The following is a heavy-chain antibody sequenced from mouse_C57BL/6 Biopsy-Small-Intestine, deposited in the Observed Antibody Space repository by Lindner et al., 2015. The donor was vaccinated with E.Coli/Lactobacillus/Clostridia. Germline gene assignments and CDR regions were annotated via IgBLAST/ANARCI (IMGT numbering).Heavy chain of an antibody. D-gene: IGHD1-1*01. Sequence: SVKVSCKASGYTFPSYGITWVRQAPGHGLEWMGWISASNGNTNSAQKLQGRVTMTKDTSTSTAYMELRSLGSDDTAVYYCATGGATTYFDYWGQGTLVTVSS. CDR3: ATGGATTYFDY. J-gene: IGHJ2*01. V-gene: IGHV1-74*01. CDR1: GYTFPSYG. CDR2: ISASNGNT.